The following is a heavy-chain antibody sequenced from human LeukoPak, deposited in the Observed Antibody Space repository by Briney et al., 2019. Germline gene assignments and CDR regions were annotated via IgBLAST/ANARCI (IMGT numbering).Heavy chain of an antibody. CDR2: ISSSGST. J-gene: IGHJ5*02. CDR3: ARGGYSNWFDP. V-gene: IGHV4-61*02. Sequence: PSETLSLTCTVSGDSISSGDYYWNWIRQPAGKGLEWIGRISSSGSTNYNPSLKSRVTISIETSKNQISLGLRSVTAADTAVYYCARGGYSNWFDPWGQGTLVTVSS. D-gene: IGHD3-22*01. CDR1: GDSISSGDYY.